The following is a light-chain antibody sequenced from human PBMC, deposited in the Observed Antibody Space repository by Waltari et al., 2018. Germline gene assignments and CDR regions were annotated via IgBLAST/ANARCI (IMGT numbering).Light chain of an antibody. V-gene: IGKV3-20*01. CDR1: QSVTSSY. Sequence: EIVLTQSPGTLSLSPGERATLSCRASQSVTSSYLAWYQQKPGQAPRLLMYGASSRATGIPDGFSGSGSGTDFTLTISRLEPEDFAVYYCQQYGSSPPLTFGGGTKVEIK. CDR3: QQYGSSPPLT. J-gene: IGKJ4*01. CDR2: GAS.